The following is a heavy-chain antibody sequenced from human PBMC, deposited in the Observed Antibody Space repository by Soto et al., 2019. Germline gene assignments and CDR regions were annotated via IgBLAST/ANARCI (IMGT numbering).Heavy chain of an antibody. J-gene: IGHJ6*02. CDR3: ARGHSTDCSNGVCSFFYNHEMDV. CDR2: INPKSGGT. CDR1: GYSFTDYH. V-gene: IGHV1-2*04. D-gene: IGHD2-8*01. Sequence: ASVKVSCKASGYSFTDYHIHWVRQAPGQGLEWLGRINPKSGGTSTAQKFQGWVTMTRDRSISTVYMELTRLRSGDTAVYFCARGHSTDCSNGVCSFFYNHEMDVWGQGTTVTVSS.